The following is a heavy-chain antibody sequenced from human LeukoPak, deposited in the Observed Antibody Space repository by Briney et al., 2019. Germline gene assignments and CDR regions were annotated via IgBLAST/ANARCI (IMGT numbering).Heavy chain of an antibody. J-gene: IGHJ4*02. V-gene: IGHV3-23*01. D-gene: IGHD3-9*01. CDR1: GFTFSSYA. CDR3: AKVKCDILTGSLDY. CDR2: ISGSGGST. Sequence: GGSLRLSCAASGFTFSSYAMSWVRQAPGKGLEWVSAISGSGGSTYYADSVKGRFTISRDNSKNTLYLQMNSLRAEDTAVYYCAKVKCDILTGSLDYWGQGTLVTVSS.